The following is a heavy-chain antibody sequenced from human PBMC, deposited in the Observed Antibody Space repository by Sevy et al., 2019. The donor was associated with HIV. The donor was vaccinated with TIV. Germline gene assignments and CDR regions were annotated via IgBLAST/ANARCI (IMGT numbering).Heavy chain of an antibody. CDR2: ISSDGTRT. J-gene: IGHJ5*01. D-gene: IGHD2-15*01. Sequence: GGSLRLSCTASGFTFSTHWMHWVRQAPEKGLMWVSRISSDGTRTDYADSVKGRFTISRDNTRNTLYLQMNSLRAEDTAVYYCAIAGAYNLIDSWGQGTLVTVSS. CDR3: AIAGAYNLIDS. CDR1: GFTFSTHW. V-gene: IGHV3-74*01.